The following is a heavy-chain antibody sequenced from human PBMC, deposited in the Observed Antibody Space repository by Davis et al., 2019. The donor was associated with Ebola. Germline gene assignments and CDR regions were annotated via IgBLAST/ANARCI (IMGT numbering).Heavy chain of an antibody. D-gene: IGHD6-13*01. CDR1: GGFLTNYW. Sequence: MPGGSLRLSCSVSGGFLTNYWWSWIRQPPGKGLEWIGYIYYSGSTNYNPSLKSRVTISVDTSKNQFSLKLSSVTAADTAVYYCARGYSSSWDEFDYWGQGTLVTVSS. V-gene: IGHV4-59*01. CDR2: IYYSGST. CDR3: ARGYSSSWDEFDY. J-gene: IGHJ4*02.